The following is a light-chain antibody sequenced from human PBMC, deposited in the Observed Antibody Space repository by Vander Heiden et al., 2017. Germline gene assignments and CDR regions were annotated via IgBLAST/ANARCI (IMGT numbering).Light chain of an antibody. CDR1: QSVNTY. J-gene: IGKJ4*01. Sequence: EIVLTQSPATLSLSPGERATLSCRASQSVNTYLAWYQQKPGQTPRLLIYDASNRATGIPARFSGSGSGTDFTLTISSLEPEDFAVYYCQHRSSWPISFGGGTKVEIK. V-gene: IGKV3-11*01. CDR3: QHRSSWPIS. CDR2: DAS.